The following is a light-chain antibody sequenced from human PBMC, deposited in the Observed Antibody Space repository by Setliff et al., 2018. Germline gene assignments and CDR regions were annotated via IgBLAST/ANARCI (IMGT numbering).Light chain of an antibody. Sequence: QSVLPQPRSVSGSPGQSVTISCTGTSSDVGAYNYVSWYQHHPGKVPKLMVYDVTKRPSGVPDRFSGSKSGNTASLTISGLQAEDEADYYCCSFAGTYYVFGSGTKVTVL. J-gene: IGLJ1*01. V-gene: IGLV2-11*01. CDR1: SSDVGAYNY. CDR2: DVT. CDR3: CSFAGTYYV.